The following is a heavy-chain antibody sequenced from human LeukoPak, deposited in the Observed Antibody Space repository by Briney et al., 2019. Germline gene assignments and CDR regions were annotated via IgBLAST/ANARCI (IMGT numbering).Heavy chain of an antibody. CDR1: GGSISSSSYY. D-gene: IGHD2-2*01. J-gene: IGHJ4*02. V-gene: IGHV4-39*07. CDR3: AREGDRGVPAALNPFDY. CDR2: IYYSGST. Sequence: SETLSLTCTVSGGSISSSSYYWGWIRQPPGKGLEWIGSIYYSGSTYYNPSLKSRVTISVDTSKNQFSLKLSSVTAADTAVYYCAREGDRGVPAALNPFDYWGQGTLVTVSS.